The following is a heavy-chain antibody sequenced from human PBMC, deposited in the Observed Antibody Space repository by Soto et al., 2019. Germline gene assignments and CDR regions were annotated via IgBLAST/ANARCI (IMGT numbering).Heavy chain of an antibody. D-gene: IGHD4-17*01. V-gene: IGHV4-34*01. CDR3: ASRRVVYGDYGVGLFDI. J-gene: IGHJ3*02. CDR1: GGSFSGYY. Sequence: PSETLSLTCAVYGGSFSGYYWSWIRQPPGKGLEWIGEINHSGSTNYNPSLKSRVTISVDTSKNLFSLKLSSVTAADTAVYYCASRRVVYGDYGVGLFDIWGQGTMVTVSS. CDR2: INHSGST.